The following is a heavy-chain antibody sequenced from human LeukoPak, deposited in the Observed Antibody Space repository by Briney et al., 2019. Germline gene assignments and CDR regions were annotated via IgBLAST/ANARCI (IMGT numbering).Heavy chain of an antibody. V-gene: IGHV4-59*01. Sequence: SETLSLTCTVSGCSISSYSWSWIRQPPGKGLEWIGYISSSGSTNYNPSLKSRVTISGDTSKNQFSLKLSSVTAADTAVFNCARYNIVATGSFDYWGQGTLVTVSS. D-gene: IGHD5-12*01. CDR2: ISSSGST. CDR3: ARYNIVATGSFDY. CDR1: GCSISSYS. J-gene: IGHJ4*02.